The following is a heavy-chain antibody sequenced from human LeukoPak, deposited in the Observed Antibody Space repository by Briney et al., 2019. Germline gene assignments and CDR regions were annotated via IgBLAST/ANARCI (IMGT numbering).Heavy chain of an antibody. Sequence: PGGSLRLSCAASGFTFSSYAMSWVRQAPGKGLEWVSAISGSGGSTYYADSVKGRFTISRDNSKNTLYLQMNSLRAEDTAVYYCAGSGGYYYYYMDVWGKGTTVTVSS. CDR3: AGSGGYYYYYMDV. CDR2: ISGSGGST. D-gene: IGHD3-10*01. V-gene: IGHV3-23*01. CDR1: GFTFSSYA. J-gene: IGHJ6*03.